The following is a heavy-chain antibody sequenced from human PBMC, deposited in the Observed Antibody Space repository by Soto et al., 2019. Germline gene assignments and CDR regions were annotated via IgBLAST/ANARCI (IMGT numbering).Heavy chain of an antibody. J-gene: IGHJ4*02. CDR2: IYHSGST. D-gene: IGHD2-2*01. CDR1: SGSISSSNW. CDR3: ARTVIVVVPAAKVFDY. Sequence: QVQLQESGPGLVKPSGTLSLTCAVSSGSISSSNWWSWVRQPPGKGLEWIGEIYHSGSTNYNPSLKSRVTISVDKSKNQCSLKLSSVTAADTAVYYCARTVIVVVPAAKVFDYWGQGTLVTVSS. V-gene: IGHV4-4*02.